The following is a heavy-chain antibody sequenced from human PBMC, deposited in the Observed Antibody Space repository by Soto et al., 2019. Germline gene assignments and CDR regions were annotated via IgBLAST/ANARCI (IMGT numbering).Heavy chain of an antibody. CDR1: GFTFSSYW. CDR3: ATDSPFDI. CDR2: INQHGSDK. V-gene: IGHV3-7*01. J-gene: IGHJ3*02. Sequence: SGGSLRLSCEASGFTFSSYWMSWVRQAPGKGLEWVANINQHGSDKYYVDSVKGRFTISRDNAKNSVYLQMNSLRVEDTAVYYCATDSPFDIWGQGTMVTVSS.